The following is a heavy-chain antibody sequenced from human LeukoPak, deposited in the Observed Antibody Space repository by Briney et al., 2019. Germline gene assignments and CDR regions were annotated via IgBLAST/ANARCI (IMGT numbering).Heavy chain of an antibody. CDR1: GGSISSYY. CDR3: ARVFHYDFWSGSTYYFDY. D-gene: IGHD3-3*01. CDR2: ICYSGST. V-gene: IGHV4-59*01. Sequence: SETLSLTCTVSGGSISSYYWSWIRQPPGKGLEWIGYICYSGSTNYNPSLKSRVTISVDMSKNQFSLKLSSVTAADTAVYYCARVFHYDFWSGSTYYFDYWGQGTLVTVSS. J-gene: IGHJ4*02.